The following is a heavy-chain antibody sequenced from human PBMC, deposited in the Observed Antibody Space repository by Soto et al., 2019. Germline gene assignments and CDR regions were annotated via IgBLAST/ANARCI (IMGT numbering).Heavy chain of an antibody. J-gene: IGHJ4*02. V-gene: IGHV3-23*01. CDR3: AKYCRITGSPEPAAY. D-gene: IGHD2-2*01. Sequence: GGSRRLSCAASGFTFINYVMSLFRQAPGKGLEWVSDISSSGGTTYYADSVKGRFTISRDNSKNTLYLQMNSLRAEDTAVYYCAKYCRITGSPEPAAYWGQGTLVPVSS. CDR1: GFTFINYV. CDR2: ISSSGGTT.